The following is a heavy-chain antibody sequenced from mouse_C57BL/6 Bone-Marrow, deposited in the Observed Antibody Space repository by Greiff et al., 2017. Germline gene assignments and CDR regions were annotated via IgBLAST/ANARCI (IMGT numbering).Heavy chain of an antibody. CDR3: ARCHYYYLDY. CDR1: GYTFTSYW. J-gene: IGHJ2*01. V-gene: IGHV1-64*01. Sequence: QVQLQQPGAELVKPGASVKLSCKASGYTFTSYWMHWVKQRPGQGLVWIGMIHPNSGSTNYNEKFKSKATLTVDKASSTAYMQLSRLTSENSAVYYCARCHYYYLDYGGQGTTRTVSS. CDR2: IHPNSGST. D-gene: IGHD1-2*01.